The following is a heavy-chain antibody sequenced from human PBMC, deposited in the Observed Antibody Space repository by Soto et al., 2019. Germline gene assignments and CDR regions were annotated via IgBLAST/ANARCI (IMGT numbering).Heavy chain of an antibody. J-gene: IGHJ4*02. V-gene: IGHV2-5*02. CDR3: AHLVVAGVTYYFYY. D-gene: IGHD2-15*01. CDR1: GFALSTSAVV. Sequence: QITLKESGPTLVKPTQTLTLTCTFSGFALSTSAVVVGWIRQPPGKALEWLAFIYWDDDKRYSPSLKSSLTITKDTSKSQGVLAMTNMDPVDTAPYYCAHLVVAGVTYYFYYWGQGTLVTLSS. CDR2: IYWDDDK.